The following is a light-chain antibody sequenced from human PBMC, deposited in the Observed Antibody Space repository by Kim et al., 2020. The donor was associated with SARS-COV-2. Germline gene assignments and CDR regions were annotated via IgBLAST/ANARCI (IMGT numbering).Light chain of an antibody. Sequence: ASVGDRVTITCRASQGIRNDLDWYQQKAGKAPKRLIYAASILQSGVPSRFSGSGLGTEFTLTIDSLQSEDFATYYCLQHDSYPWTFGQGTKVDIK. CDR2: AAS. CDR1: QGIRND. V-gene: IGKV1-17*01. CDR3: LQHDSYPWT. J-gene: IGKJ1*01.